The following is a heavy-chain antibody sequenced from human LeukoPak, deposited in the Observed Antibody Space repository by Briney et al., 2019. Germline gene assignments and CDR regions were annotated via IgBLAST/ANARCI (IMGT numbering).Heavy chain of an antibody. CDR3: ARDHGENFDY. D-gene: IGHD2-21*01. V-gene: IGHV4-59*01. CDR1: GGSISSYY. J-gene: IGHJ4*02. CDR2: IYYSGST. Sequence: SETLSLTCTVSGGSISSYYWSWIRQPPGKGLEWIGYIYYSGSTNYNPSLKSRVTISVDTAKNQFSLKLTSVTAADTAVYYCARDHGENFDYWGQGILVTVSS.